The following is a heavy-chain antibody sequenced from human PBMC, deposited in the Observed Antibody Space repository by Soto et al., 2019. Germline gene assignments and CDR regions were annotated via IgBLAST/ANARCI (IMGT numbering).Heavy chain of an antibody. D-gene: IGHD3-16*01. J-gene: IGHJ5*02. CDR3: AHIPNYYQYDWFDP. CDR2: IYWDDDK. CDR1: GFSLTTRGVG. V-gene: IGHV2-5*02. Sequence: QITLKESGPTLVKPTQTLTLTCTFSGFSLTTRGVGVGWIRQPPGKALECLALIYWDDDKRYSPSLQSRLSITKDTSKNQVVLTMTNVDPVDTATYYCAHIPNYYQYDWFDPWGQVTLVYVSS.